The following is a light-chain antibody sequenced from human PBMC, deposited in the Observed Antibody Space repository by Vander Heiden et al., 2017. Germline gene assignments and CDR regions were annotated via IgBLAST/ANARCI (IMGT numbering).Light chain of an antibody. V-gene: IGLV1-40*01. CDR1: SSNSGAGYD. CDR3: QSYDSSLSAVV. Sequence: QSVPTQPPSVSGAPGPRATLSCTGISSNSGAGYDVHGYQQLPGTAPKLLIYGNSNRPSGVPDRFSGSKSGTSASLAITGLQAEDEADDYCQSYDSSLSAVVFGGGTKLTVL. CDR2: GNS. J-gene: IGLJ2*01.